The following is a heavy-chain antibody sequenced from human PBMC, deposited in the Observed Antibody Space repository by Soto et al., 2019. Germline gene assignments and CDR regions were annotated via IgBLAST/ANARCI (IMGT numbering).Heavy chain of an antibody. CDR1: GFIFSTSW. CDR2: INQDGSKK. V-gene: IGHV3-7*01. CDR3: VRDLSHRDDPTGYWTDSFDI. Sequence: GGSLRLSCTASGFIFSTSWMGWVRQAPGKGLEWVANINQDGSKKNYMDSMEGRFTISRDNAKSSVYLQMNGLRAEDTAVYYCVRDLSHRDDPTGYWTDSFDIWGQGTMVTVS. D-gene: IGHD3-9*01. J-gene: IGHJ3*02.